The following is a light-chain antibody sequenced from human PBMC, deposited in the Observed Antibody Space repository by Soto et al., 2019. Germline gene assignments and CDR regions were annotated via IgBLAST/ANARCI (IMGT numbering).Light chain of an antibody. V-gene: IGKV3-20*01. Sequence: EIVLTQSPGTLSLSPGERATLSCRASQSVRSSSLAWFQQKPGQAPRLLFYGVSTRATGVPDRFSASGSGTAFTLTISRLEPEDFAVFYCQEYESSSWTFGHGTRVEIK. CDR1: QSVRSSS. J-gene: IGKJ1*01. CDR3: QEYESSSWT. CDR2: GVS.